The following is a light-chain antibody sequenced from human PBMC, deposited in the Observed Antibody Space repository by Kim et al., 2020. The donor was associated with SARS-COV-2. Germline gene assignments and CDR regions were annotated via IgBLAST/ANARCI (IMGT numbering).Light chain of an antibody. CDR1: QSINNW. CDR3: QQYHNYPTT. Sequence: ASVGDRVTITCRASQSINNWLAWYQQKPGKAPKLLIYKAATLESGVPSRFSGSGSGTEFALAISSLQPDDFATYYCQQYHNYPTTFGPGTKVDIK. J-gene: IGKJ1*01. V-gene: IGKV1-5*03. CDR2: KAA.